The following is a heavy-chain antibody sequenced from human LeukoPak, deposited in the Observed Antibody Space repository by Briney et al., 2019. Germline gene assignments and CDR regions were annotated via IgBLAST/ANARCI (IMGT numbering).Heavy chain of an antibody. J-gene: IGHJ4*02. CDR2: IIPLFETV. D-gene: IGHD6-19*01. CDR1: GGTSNNYR. Sequence: SVKVSCKASGGTSNNYRINWARQAPGQGLEWMGGIIPLFETVSYSQKFKGRVTITADDSTTTGYMELSSLSADGTAIYYCARVQFGNGWSAFDHWGQGTVITVSS. CDR3: ARVQFGNGWSAFDH. V-gene: IGHV1-69*13.